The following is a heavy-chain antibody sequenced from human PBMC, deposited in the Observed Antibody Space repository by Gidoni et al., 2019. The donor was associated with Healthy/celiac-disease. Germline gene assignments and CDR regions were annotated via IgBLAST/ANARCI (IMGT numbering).Heavy chain of an antibody. Sequence: QVQLVESGGGVVQPGRSLRLSCAASGFTFSSYGMHGVRQAPGKGLEWVAVISYDGSNKYYADSVKGRFTISRDNSKNTLYLQMNSLRAEDTAVYYCAKDGAGCGGDCYPPAEYFQHWGQGTLVTVSS. V-gene: IGHV3-30*18. D-gene: IGHD2-21*02. CDR3: AKDGAGCGGDCYPPAEYFQH. CDR1: GFTFSSYG. CDR2: ISYDGSNK. J-gene: IGHJ1*01.